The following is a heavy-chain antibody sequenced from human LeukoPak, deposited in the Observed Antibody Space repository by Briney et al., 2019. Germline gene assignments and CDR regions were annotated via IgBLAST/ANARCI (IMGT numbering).Heavy chain of an antibody. CDR1: GFTFSSYW. Sequence: GGSLRLSCAASGFTFSSYWMSWVRQAPGKGLEWVANINQGGSAKYYVDSVKGRFTIPRDNAKNSLYLQINSLRAEDTAVYFCAGAPSGSGSLYYFDCWGQGTLVTASS. CDR3: AGAPSGSGSLYYFDC. CDR2: INQGGSAK. J-gene: IGHJ4*02. D-gene: IGHD6-19*01. V-gene: IGHV3-7*05.